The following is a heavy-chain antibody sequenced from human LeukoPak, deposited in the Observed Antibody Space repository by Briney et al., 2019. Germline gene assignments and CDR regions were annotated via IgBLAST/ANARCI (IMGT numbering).Heavy chain of an antibody. CDR3: AKDGWSDSSSWAAFDY. Sequence: GGSLRLSCAASGFTFSSYGMHWVRQAPGKGLEWVAVISYDGSNKYYADSVKGRFTISRDNSKNTLYLQMNSLRAEDTAVYYCAKDGWSDSSSWAAFDYWGQGILVTVSS. CDR1: GFTFSSYG. J-gene: IGHJ4*02. V-gene: IGHV3-30*18. D-gene: IGHD6-13*01. CDR2: ISYDGSNK.